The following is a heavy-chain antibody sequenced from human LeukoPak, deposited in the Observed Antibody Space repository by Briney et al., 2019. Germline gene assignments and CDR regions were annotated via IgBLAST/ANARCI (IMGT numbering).Heavy chain of an antibody. D-gene: IGHD2-21*02. J-gene: IGHJ4*02. Sequence: ASVKVSCKASGYTFTGYYMHWVRQAPGQRLEWMGWINPNSGGTNYAQKFQGRVTMTRDTSISTAYMELSRLRSDDTAVYYCARGPAYCGGDCYPDYWGQGTLVTVSS. V-gene: IGHV1-2*02. CDR1: GYTFTGYY. CDR2: INPNSGGT. CDR3: ARGPAYCGGDCYPDY.